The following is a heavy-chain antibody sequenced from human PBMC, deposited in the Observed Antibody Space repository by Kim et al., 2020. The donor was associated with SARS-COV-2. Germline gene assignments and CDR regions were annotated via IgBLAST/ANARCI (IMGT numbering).Heavy chain of an antibody. CDR2: IKQDGSEK. Sequence: GGSLRLSCVASGFTFSAFWMSWVRQAPGKGLEWVANIKQDGSEKSYVDSVKGRFTFSRDNAKNSLYLQMNSLRAEDTAVYYCARCRDGYKHFDFWGQGTLVTVSS. V-gene: IGHV3-7*01. CDR1: GFTFSAFW. CDR3: ARCRDGYKHFDF. J-gene: IGHJ4*02. D-gene: IGHD5-12*01.